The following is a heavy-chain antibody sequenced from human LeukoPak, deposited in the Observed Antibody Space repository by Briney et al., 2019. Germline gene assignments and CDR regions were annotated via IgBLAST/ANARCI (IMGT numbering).Heavy chain of an antibody. Sequence: SETLSLTCTVSGGSISSSSYYWGWIRQPPGKGLEWIGSTYYSGSTYYNPSLKSRVTISVDTSKSQFSLKLSSVTAADTALYYCAREDRYCSGGSCYSWGQGTLVTVSS. V-gene: IGHV4-39*07. J-gene: IGHJ4*02. CDR3: AREDRYCSGGSCYS. CDR1: GGSISSSSYY. CDR2: TYYSGST. D-gene: IGHD2-15*01.